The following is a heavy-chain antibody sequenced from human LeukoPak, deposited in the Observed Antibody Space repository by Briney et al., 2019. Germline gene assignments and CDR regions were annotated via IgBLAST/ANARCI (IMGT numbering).Heavy chain of an antibody. CDR2: ISGSGGST. V-gene: IGHV3-23*01. CDR1: GFTFSSYA. CDR3: AKASIAVTTPFDY. J-gene: IGHJ4*02. D-gene: IGHD4-17*01. Sequence: PGGSLRLSCAASGFTFSSYAMSWVRQASGKGLEWVSAISGSGGSTYYADSVKGRFTISRDNSKNTLYLQMNSLRAEDTAVYYCAKASIAVTTPFDYWGQGTLVTVSS.